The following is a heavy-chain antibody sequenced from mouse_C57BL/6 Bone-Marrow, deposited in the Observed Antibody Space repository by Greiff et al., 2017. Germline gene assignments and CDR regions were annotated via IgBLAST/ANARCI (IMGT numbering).Heavy chain of an antibody. J-gene: IGHJ3*01. V-gene: IGHV5-4*03. Sequence: EVKLVESGGGLVKPGGSLKLSCAASGFTFSSYAMSWVRQTPEKRLEWVATISDGGSYTYYPDNVKGRFTIARDNATNNLYLQMSHLKSEDTAMYYCARAGLRRAWFAYWGQGTLVTVSA. CDR1: GFTFSSYA. D-gene: IGHD2-4*01. CDR3: ARAGLRRAWFAY. CDR2: ISDGGSYT.